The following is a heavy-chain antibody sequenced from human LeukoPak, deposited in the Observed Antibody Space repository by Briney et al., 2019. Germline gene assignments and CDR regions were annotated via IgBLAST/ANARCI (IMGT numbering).Heavy chain of an antibody. CDR2: ISYIGST. Sequence: SETLSLTCAVSGDSFSSHYWTWIRQPPGKGLEWIGYISYIGSTNYNPSLKSRVIISIDTSKNQFSLKLSSVTAADTAVYFCARDQVTVTKGFDMWGQGTMVSVSS. D-gene: IGHD4-17*01. CDR1: GDSFSSHY. J-gene: IGHJ3*02. V-gene: IGHV4-59*11. CDR3: ARDQVTVTKGFDM.